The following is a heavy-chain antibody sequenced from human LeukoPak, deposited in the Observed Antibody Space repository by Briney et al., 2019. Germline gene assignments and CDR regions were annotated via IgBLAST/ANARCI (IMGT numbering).Heavy chain of an antibody. D-gene: IGHD6-13*01. CDR3: AKDSRGGPDYLAAAGYYYGMDV. Sequence: GGSLRLSCAASGFNFTNYAMSWVRQAPAKGLEWVSALSGRGSNTYYADSVKGRFTISRDNSKNTLYLQMNSLRAEDTAVYYCAKDSRGGPDYLAAAGYYYGMDVWGQGTTVTASS. V-gene: IGHV3-23*01. CDR2: LSGRGSNT. J-gene: IGHJ6*02. CDR1: GFNFTNYA.